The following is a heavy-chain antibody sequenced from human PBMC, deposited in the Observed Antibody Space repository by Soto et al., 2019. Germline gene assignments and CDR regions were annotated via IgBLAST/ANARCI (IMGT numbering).Heavy chain of an antibody. CDR1: GFTFSDYF. CDR3: ARGKNSFDY. J-gene: IGHJ4*02. V-gene: IGHV3-72*01. Sequence: EVQLVESGGGLVQPGGSLRLSCAVSGFTFSDYFMDWVRQTPLKGLEWVARSSNKAYGYTAQYAASVRGRFTISRDDSKNSLYLQMNSLKSEDTAMYYCARGKNSFDYWGPGTVVTVSS. CDR2: SSNKAYGYTA.